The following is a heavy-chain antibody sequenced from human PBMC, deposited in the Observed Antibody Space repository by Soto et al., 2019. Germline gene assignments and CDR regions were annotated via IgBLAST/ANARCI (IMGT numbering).Heavy chain of an antibody. V-gene: IGHV4-34*01. D-gene: IGHD3-10*01. CDR1: GGSFSGYY. Sequence: ASETLSLTCAVYGGSFSGYYWSWIRQPPGKGLEWIGEINHSGSTNYNPSLKSRVTISVDTSKNQFSLKLSSVTAADTAVYYCARARYGSGSYYTSWGQGTLVTVSS. J-gene: IGHJ4*02. CDR2: INHSGST. CDR3: ARARYGSGSYYTS.